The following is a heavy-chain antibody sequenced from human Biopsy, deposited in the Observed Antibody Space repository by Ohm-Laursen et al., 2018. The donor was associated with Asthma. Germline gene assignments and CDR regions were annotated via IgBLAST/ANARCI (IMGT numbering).Heavy chain of an antibody. CDR2: INSVFGTT. CDR1: GGTFNTYV. CDR3: ARKAGSCISRTCYSLDF. Sequence: SSVKVSCKSLGGTFNTYVIGWARQAPGQGLEWMGGINSVFGTTTYPQKFQDRVAITADDSTSTVYMELSSLRSENTAVYYCARKAGSCISRTCYSLDFWGQGTLVTVSS. D-gene: IGHD2-2*01. V-gene: IGHV1-69*01. J-gene: IGHJ4*02.